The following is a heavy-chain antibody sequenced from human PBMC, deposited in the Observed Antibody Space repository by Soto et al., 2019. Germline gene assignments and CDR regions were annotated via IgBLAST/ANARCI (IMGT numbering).Heavy chain of an antibody. CDR3: AKDLGYNYGDYYYYGMDV. Sequence: GGSLRLSCAASGFTFDDYDMHWVRQAPGKGLEWVSSISWSSGSIGYADSVKGRFTISRDNAKNSLYLQMNSLRAEDTALYYCAKDLGYNYGDYYYYGMDVWGQGTTVTVSS. CDR1: GFTFDDYD. CDR2: ISWSSGSI. D-gene: IGHD5-18*01. J-gene: IGHJ6*02. V-gene: IGHV3-9*01.